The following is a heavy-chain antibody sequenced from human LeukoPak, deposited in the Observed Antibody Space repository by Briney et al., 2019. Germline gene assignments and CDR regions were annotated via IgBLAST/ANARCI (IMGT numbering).Heavy chain of an antibody. CDR3: AREVLGDFWSGYYGSTRYFQH. J-gene: IGHJ1*01. Sequence: PSDTVSLLCAVYGLPFSGYYWIGLRQPPGRGLEWIGEINHSGSTNYNPSRKSRFTISVDTSKNQFSLKLSSVTAADTAVYYCAREVLGDFWSGYYGSTRYFQHWGQGTLVTVSS. CDR1: GLPFSGYY. D-gene: IGHD3-3*01. V-gene: IGHV4-34*01. CDR2: INHSGST.